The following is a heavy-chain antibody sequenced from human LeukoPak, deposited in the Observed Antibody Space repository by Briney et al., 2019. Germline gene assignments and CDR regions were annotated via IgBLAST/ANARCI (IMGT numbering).Heavy chain of an antibody. CDR1: GFTFSSYA. Sequence: PGGSLRLSCAASGFTFSSYAMSWVRQAPGKGLEWVSAISGSGGSTYYADSVKGRFTISRDNSKNTLYLQMNSLRAEDTAVYYCAKGVVVAHYYYGMDVWGQGTTVTVSS. J-gene: IGHJ6*02. D-gene: IGHD2-15*01. CDR3: AKGVVVAHYYYGMDV. CDR2: ISGSGGST. V-gene: IGHV3-23*01.